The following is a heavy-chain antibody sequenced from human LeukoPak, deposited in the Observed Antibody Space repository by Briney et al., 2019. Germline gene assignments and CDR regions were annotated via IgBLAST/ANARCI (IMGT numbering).Heavy chain of an antibody. V-gene: IGHV3-23*01. Sequence: GGSLRLSCAASGFTLSSDAMTWVRQAPGKGLEWFSSLSAGGGSTYYADSVKGRFTISRDDSKNTLFLHMNSLGAEDTALYYCARETSDYLYSLDYWGQGTLVTVSS. CDR1: GFTLSSDA. J-gene: IGHJ4*02. CDR3: ARETSDYLYSLDY. D-gene: IGHD4-17*01. CDR2: LSAGGGST.